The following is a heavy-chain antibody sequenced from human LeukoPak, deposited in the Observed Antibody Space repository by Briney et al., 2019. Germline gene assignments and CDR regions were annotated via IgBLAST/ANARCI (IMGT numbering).Heavy chain of an antibody. CDR1: GFTSTNYI. Sequence: GGSLRLSCAASGFTSTNYIMRWVRQPPGRGLEWVATITSDGATYYPDSVKGRFTIPRDNSKNTVYLQMNSLRAEDTAIYSCARGFRYFDYWGQGTLVTVSS. V-gene: IGHV3-23*01. J-gene: IGHJ4*02. CDR2: ITSDGAT. D-gene: IGHD2/OR15-2a*01. CDR3: ARGFRYFDY.